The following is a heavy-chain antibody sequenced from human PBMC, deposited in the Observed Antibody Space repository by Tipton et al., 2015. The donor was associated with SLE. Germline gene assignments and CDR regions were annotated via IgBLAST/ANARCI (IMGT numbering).Heavy chain of an antibody. J-gene: IGHJ4*02. V-gene: IGHV3-33*08. CDR3: ARDTVFGVVNY. D-gene: IGHD3-3*01. CDR1: GFTFSSYG. Sequence: SLRLSCAASGFTFSSYGMHWVRQAPGKGLEWVAVIWYDGSNKYYADSVKGRFTISRDNSKNTLYLQMNSLRAEDTAVYYCARDTVFGVVNYWGQGTLVTVSS. CDR2: IWYDGSNK.